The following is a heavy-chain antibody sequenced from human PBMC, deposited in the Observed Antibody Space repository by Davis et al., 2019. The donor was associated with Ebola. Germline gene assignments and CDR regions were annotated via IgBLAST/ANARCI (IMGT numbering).Heavy chain of an antibody. CDR2: IYRGGNT. J-gene: IGHJ4*02. CDR1: GFTVSSNH. V-gene: IGHV3-53*01. CDR3: TRGRGGSSWEVY. Sequence: GESLKISCTASGFTVSSNHMSCVRQAPGQGLEWVAVIYRGGNTYYVDSVKGRFTISRDNSKSTLELQMNSLRAEDTAVYYCTRGRGGSSWEVYWGQGTLVTVSS. D-gene: IGHD6-13*01.